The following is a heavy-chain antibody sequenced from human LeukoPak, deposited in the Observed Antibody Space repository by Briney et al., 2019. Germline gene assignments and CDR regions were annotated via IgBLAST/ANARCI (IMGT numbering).Heavy chain of an antibody. CDR3: ASITMVRGVNKGFDP. V-gene: IGHV3-21*01. CDR1: GFTFSIQS. CDR2: ISSRSSYI. Sequence: GGSVRLSCAPCGFTFSIQSMIEVPEAPGEAGEWVSSISSRSSYIYYAHSVKGRFTISRDNAKNSLYLQMISLRAEDTAVYDSASITMVRGVNKGFDPWGQGTLVTVSS. J-gene: IGHJ5*02. D-gene: IGHD3-10*01.